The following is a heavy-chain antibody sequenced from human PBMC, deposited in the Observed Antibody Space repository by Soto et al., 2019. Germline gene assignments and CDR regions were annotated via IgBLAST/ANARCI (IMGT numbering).Heavy chain of an antibody. CDR1: GGSISSGGYY. D-gene: IGHD3-22*01. J-gene: IGHJ4*02. CDR3: ARGYYDSSMDY. CDR2: IYYSGST. V-gene: IGHV4-31*03. Sequence: SETRSLTCTVSGGSISSGGYYWSWIRQHPGKGLEWIGYIYYSGSTYYNPSLKSRVTISVDTSKNQFSLKLSSVTAADTAVYYCARGYYDSSMDYWGQGTLVTVSS.